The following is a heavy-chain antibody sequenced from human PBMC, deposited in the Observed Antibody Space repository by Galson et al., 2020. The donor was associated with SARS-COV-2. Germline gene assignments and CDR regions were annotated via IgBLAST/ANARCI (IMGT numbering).Heavy chain of an antibody. CDR3: AHRPVMLVAGSIFFDF. CDR2: IFGDDDK. D-gene: IGHD6-19*01. J-gene: IGHJ4*02. CDR1: GFSLSTNDVA. Sequence: SGPTLVKPTQTLTLTCTFSGFSLSTNDVAVGWFRQPPGKPLEWLALIFGDDDKRYSPSVKSRLTISKDTSKNQVVLTMTNMDPVDTATFFCAHRPVMLVAGSIFFDFWGQGALVTVSS. V-gene: IGHV2-5*02.